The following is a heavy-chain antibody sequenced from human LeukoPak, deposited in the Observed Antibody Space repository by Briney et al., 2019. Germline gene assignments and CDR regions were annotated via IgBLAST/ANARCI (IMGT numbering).Heavy chain of an antibody. CDR1: GDSISSYS. Sequence: SDTLTLFCSVSGDSISSYSWSWIRQPAGKGLEWIGRIHKRGSTNYTAYLKTRVTISVITSKNQFSLKLLSVTTPDSAVNSCARARGWVVIVGTILDAFDIWGQGTMVTVSS. CDR2: IHKRGST. D-gene: IGHD5-12*01. CDR3: ARARGWVVIVGTILDAFDI. J-gene: IGHJ3*02. V-gene: IGHV4-4*07.